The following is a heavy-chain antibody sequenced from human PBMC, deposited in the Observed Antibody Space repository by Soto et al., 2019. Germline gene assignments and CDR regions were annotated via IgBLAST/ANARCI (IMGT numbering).Heavy chain of an antibody. CDR1: GFTVSSSN. CDR2: IQSSGST. D-gene: IGHD6-13*01. Sequence: HPGGSLRLSCAASGFTVSSSNMNWVRQAPGKGLEWVSLIQSSGSTYYADSVKGRFTLSRDNSKNTLYLQMNSLRAEDTAVYYCARDRGSSWFYFDSWGQGTLVTVSS. J-gene: IGHJ4*02. CDR3: ARDRGSSWFYFDS. V-gene: IGHV3-53*01.